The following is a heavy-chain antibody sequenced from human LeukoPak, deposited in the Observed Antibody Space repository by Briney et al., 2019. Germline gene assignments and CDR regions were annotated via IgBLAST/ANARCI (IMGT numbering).Heavy chain of an antibody. Sequence: PGGSLRLSCAASGFTFSSYSMNWVRQAPGKGLEWVSSISSSSSYIYYADSVKGRFTISRDNAKNSLYLQMNSLRAEDTAVYYCAKDRERRLQSNAFDIWGQGTMVTVSS. CDR2: ISSSSSYI. V-gene: IGHV3-21*01. J-gene: IGHJ3*02. D-gene: IGHD5-24*01. CDR3: AKDRERRLQSNAFDI. CDR1: GFTFSSYS.